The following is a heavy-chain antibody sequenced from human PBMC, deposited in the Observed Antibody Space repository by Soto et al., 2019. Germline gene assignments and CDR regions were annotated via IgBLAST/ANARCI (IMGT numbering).Heavy chain of an antibody. V-gene: IGHV4-59*08. D-gene: IGHD1-1*01. CDR2: ISYSGST. CDR3: ASRVRIDAFDI. CDR1: SGSISRYY. Sequence: QVQLQESGPGLVKPSETLSLTCTVSSGSISRYYWTWIRQPPGKGLEWIGYISYSGSTNYNPSLTXRXTXSXYTSKTQFSLKLSSVTAADTAVYYCASRVRIDAFDIWGQGTMVTVSS. J-gene: IGHJ3*02.